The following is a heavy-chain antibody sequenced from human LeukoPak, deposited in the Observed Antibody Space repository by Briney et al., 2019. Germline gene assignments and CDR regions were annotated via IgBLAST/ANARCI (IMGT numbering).Heavy chain of an antibody. V-gene: IGHV4-39*07. D-gene: IGHD3-22*01. CDR1: GGSISSSSYY. Sequence: SETLSLTCTVSGGSISSSSYYWGWIRQPPGKGLEWIGSIYYSGSTYYNPSLKSRVTISVDTSKNQFSLKLSSVTAADTAVYYCAGPLLITMIVGSRDDALDIWGQGTMVTVSS. CDR3: AGPLLITMIVGSRDDALDI. J-gene: IGHJ3*02. CDR2: IYYSGST.